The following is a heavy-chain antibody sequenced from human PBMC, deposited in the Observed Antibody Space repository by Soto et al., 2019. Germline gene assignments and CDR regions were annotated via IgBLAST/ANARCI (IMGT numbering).Heavy chain of an antibody. CDR2: ISSSSSYI. D-gene: IGHD6-6*01. J-gene: IGHJ4*02. CDR3: ARVGGQLVPGSDY. Sequence: EVQLVESGGGLVKPGGSLRLSCAASGFTFSSIARNWVRRAPGKGLEWVSSISSSSSYIYYADSVKGRFTISRDNAKNSLYLQMNSLRAEDTAVYYCARVGGQLVPGSDYWGQGTLVTVSS. V-gene: IGHV3-21*01. CDR1: GFTFSSIA.